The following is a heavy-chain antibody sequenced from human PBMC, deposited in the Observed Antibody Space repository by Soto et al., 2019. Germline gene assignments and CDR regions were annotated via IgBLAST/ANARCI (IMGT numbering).Heavy chain of an antibody. Sequence: SETLSLTCTVSGGSISSGGYYWSWIRQHPGKGLEWIGYIYYSGSTYYNPSLKSRVTISVDTSKNQFSLKLSSVAAADTAVYYCARHSSNSPYYYYGMDVWGQGTTVTVSS. V-gene: IGHV4-31*03. J-gene: IGHJ6*02. CDR2: IYYSGST. CDR1: GGSISSGGYY. D-gene: IGHD4-4*01. CDR3: ARHSSNSPYYYYGMDV.